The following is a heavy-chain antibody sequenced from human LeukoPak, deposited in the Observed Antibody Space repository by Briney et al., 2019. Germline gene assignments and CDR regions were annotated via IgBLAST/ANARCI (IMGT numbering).Heavy chain of an antibody. CDR2: INPNSGGT. CDR3: AREFSYHKSGYCSSTSCYVHRY. J-gene: IGHJ4*02. CDR1: GYTFTGYY. V-gene: IGHV1-2*02. Sequence: GASVKVSCKASGYTFTGYYMHWVRQAPGQGLEWMGWINPNSGGTNYAQKFQGRVTMTRDTSISTAYMELSRLRSDDTAVYYCAREFSYHKSGYCSSTSCYVHRYWGQGTLVTVSS. D-gene: IGHD2-2*03.